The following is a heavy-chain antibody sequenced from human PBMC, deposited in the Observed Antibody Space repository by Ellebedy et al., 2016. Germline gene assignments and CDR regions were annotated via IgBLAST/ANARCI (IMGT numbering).Heavy chain of an antibody. Sequence: GESLKISCAASGFTVSSKDLTWVRQAPGKGLEWVSVIYSGGNTYYADSVKGRFTISRHNSKNTLYLQMNSLRAEDTAVYFCGRECNSYGCLAYWGQGTLVTVSS. J-gene: IGHJ4*02. D-gene: IGHD5-18*01. CDR2: IYSGGNT. CDR1: GFTVSSKD. CDR3: GRECNSYGCLAY. V-gene: IGHV3-53*04.